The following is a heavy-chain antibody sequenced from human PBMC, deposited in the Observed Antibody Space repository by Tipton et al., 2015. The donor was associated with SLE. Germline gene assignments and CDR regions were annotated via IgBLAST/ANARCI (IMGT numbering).Heavy chain of an antibody. D-gene: IGHD1-26*01. CDR2: IKEDGSKI. J-gene: IGHJ4*02. CDR3: ARKVGDY. Sequence: SLRLSCAVSRFILSSSGMHWVRQAPGKGLEWVANIKEDGSKIYYVDSVKGRFTISRDNAKNSVYLQMNSLRAEDTAVYYCARKVGDYWGQGTPVTVSS. CDR1: RFILSSSG. V-gene: IGHV3-7*01.